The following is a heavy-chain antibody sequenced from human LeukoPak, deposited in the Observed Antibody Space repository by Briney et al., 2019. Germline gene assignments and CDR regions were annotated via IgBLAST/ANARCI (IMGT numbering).Heavy chain of an antibody. V-gene: IGHV3-48*03. CDR1: GFTFSNFE. CDR2: ISTSGAST. Sequence: GGSLRLSCAASGFTFSNFEMNWVSQAPGQGLEWISYISTSGASTYYTDSVKGRFTVSRDNAKNSMYLRMDTLRAEDTAVYYCARERGYNYGYSGYYDQWGQGILVTVSS. D-gene: IGHD5-18*01. CDR3: ARERGYNYGYSGYYDQ. J-gene: IGHJ4*02.